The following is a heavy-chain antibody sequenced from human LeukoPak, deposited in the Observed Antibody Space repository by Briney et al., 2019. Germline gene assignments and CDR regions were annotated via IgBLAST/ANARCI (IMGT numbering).Heavy chain of an antibody. J-gene: IGHJ4*02. V-gene: IGHV3-48*04. CDR3: ARVIAIHTVTPFDH. CDR2: VSTSSSTI. CDR1: GFTFSSHR. D-gene: IGHD4-11*01. Sequence: GGSLRLSCAASGFTFSSHRMHWVRQAPGQGLEWVAYVSTSSSTIQYADSVKGRFTISRDDAKNSLSLQMNSLRVEDTAVYYCARVIAIHTVTPFDHWGQGTLVTVSS.